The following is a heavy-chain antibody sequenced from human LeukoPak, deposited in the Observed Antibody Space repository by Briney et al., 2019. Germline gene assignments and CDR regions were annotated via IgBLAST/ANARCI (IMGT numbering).Heavy chain of an antibody. Sequence: GGSLGLSCAASGFTFSSYTMSWVHQAPGKGLEWVSTITTSDGNTYYADSVKGRFTVSRDNSKNTLFLQMNSLRAEDTAVYYCAKDGGLWVSAHWGDSWGRGTLVTVSS. CDR1: GFTFSSYT. CDR3: AKDGGLWVSAHWGDS. CDR2: ITTSDGNT. D-gene: IGHD7-27*01. V-gene: IGHV3-23*01. J-gene: IGHJ4*02.